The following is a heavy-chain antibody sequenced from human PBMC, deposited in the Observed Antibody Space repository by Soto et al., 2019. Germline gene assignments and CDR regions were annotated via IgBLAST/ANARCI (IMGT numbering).Heavy chain of an antibody. J-gene: IGHJ5*02. D-gene: IGHD2-15*01. CDR2: IYYSGSS. CDR1: GGSISNGYYY. CDR3: AIHEADCSGGSCEVRGFDP. V-gene: IGHV4-30-4*01. Sequence: PSETLSLTCTVSGGSISNGYYYWSWIRQPPGKGLEWIGYIYYSGSSYYNPSLKSRVTISVDTSKNQFSLKLRSVTAAVTAVYYCAIHEADCSGGSCEVRGFDPWGQGTLVTVSS.